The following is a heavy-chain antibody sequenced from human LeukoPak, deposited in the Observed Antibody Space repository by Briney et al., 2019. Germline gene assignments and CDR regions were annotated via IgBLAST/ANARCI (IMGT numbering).Heavy chain of an antibody. CDR2: IYYSGST. V-gene: IGHV4-59*01. D-gene: IGHD3-9*01. CDR3: AGGGVRYFDWLSSFDY. CDR1: GGSISSYY. Sequence: SETLSLTCTVSGGSISSYYWSWIRQPPGKGLEWIGYIYYSGSTNYSPSLKSRVTISLDTSKNQFSLKLSSVTAADTAVYCCAGGGVRYFDWLSSFDYWGQGTLVTVSS. J-gene: IGHJ4*02.